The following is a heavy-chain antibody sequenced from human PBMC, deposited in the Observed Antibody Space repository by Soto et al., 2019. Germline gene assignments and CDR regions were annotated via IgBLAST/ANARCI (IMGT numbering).Heavy chain of an antibody. V-gene: IGHV4-34*01. J-gene: IGHJ6*01. Sequence: SETLSLTSAVYGASFSCYYWSWIRQPPGKGLEWIGEINHSGSTKYNPPLESRVTISVDTSKNPFSLKLSSVTAAHTAVYYCARGKGGITIFGLVRPPSCWGMDAWAQGNTVT. D-gene: IGHD3-3*01. CDR2: INHSGST. CDR3: ARGKGGITIFGLVRPPSCWGMDA. CDR1: GASFSCYY.